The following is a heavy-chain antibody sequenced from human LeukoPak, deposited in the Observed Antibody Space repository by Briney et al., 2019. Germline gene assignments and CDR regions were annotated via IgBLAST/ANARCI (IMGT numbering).Heavy chain of an antibody. D-gene: IGHD3-9*01. V-gene: IGHV4-59*08. Sequence: SETLSLTCTVSGGSTSIYYWSWIRQPPGKGLEWIGYIYYSGSTNYNPSLKSRVTISVDTSKNQFSLKLSSVTAADTAVYYCARHELRYFDWFDYWGQGTLVTVSS. CDR2: IYYSGST. CDR3: ARHELRYFDWFDY. CDR1: GGSTSIYY. J-gene: IGHJ4*02.